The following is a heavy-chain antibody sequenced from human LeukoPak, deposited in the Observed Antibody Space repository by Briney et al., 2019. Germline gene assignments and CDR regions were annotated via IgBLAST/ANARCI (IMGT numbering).Heavy chain of an antibody. CDR1: GFTFSSYG. V-gene: IGHV3-30*02. CDR2: IRYDGSDK. Sequence: PGGSQRLSCAASGFTFSSYGMDWVRQAAGKGLEWGAFIRYDGSDKYYADSVRGRFTISRDNSKNTLYLQMNSLRAEDTAVYYCAKTTGGSTWYLDYWGQGTLVTVSS. CDR3: AKTTGGSTWYLDY. J-gene: IGHJ4*02. D-gene: IGHD6-13*01.